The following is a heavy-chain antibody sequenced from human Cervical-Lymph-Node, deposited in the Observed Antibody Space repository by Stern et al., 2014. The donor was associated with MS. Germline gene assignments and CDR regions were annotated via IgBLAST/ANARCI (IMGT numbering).Heavy chain of an antibody. V-gene: IGHV4-31*03. J-gene: IGHJ4*02. D-gene: IGHD3-22*01. Sequence: VQLVESGPGLVKPSQSLSLTCTVSGDSIVTSSHYWSWIRQHPGKGLEWIGYIYHTGSTNYNQSLKSRVTLSIDTSKNQFSLNLSSVTGADTAVYYCARDSGYPDYWGQGTLVTVSS. CDR1: GDSIVTSSHY. CDR3: ARDSGYPDY. CDR2: IYHTGST.